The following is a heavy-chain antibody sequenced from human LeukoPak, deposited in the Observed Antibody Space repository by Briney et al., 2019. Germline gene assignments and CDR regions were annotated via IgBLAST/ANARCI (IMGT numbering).Heavy chain of an antibody. D-gene: IGHD3-10*01. Sequence: PGGSLRLSCVTSGFIFSDYYMSWIRQAPGKGLEWVAVISYDGSNKYYADSVKGRFTISRDNSKNTLYLQMNSLRAEDTAVYYCAKGGSGSYYNVDYWGQGTLVTVSS. CDR2: ISYDGSNK. CDR3: AKGGSGSYYNVDY. J-gene: IGHJ4*02. CDR1: GFIFSDYY. V-gene: IGHV3-30*18.